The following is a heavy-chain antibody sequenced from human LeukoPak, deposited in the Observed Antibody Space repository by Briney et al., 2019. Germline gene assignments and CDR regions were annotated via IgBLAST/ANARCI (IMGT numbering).Heavy chain of an antibody. CDR1: GYTFTGYY. D-gene: IGHD3-10*01. Sequence: ASVKVSCKASGYTFTGYYVHWVRQAPGQGLEWMGWINPNSGGTNYAQKFQGRVTMTRDTSINTAYMELSRLRSDDTAVYYCARAVRGVISNWFDPWGQGTLVTVSS. J-gene: IGHJ5*02. V-gene: IGHV1-2*02. CDR3: ARAVRGVISNWFDP. CDR2: INPNSGGT.